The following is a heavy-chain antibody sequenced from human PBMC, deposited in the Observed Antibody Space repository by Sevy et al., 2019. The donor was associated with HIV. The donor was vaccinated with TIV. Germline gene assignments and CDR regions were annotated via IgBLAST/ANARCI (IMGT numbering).Heavy chain of an antibody. CDR3: AKALNPALESMIEVIFRTLKGFDV. J-gene: IGHJ3*01. CDR1: GFTFNTHA. CDR2: IRATGGGT. V-gene: IGHV3-23*01. Sequence: GGSLRLSCAASGFTFNTHAMNWVRQAPEKGLEWVSGIRATGGGTDYTDSVEGRFTVSRDNSQNTLYLQMNSLRADDTDIYYCAKALNPALESMIEVIFRTLKGFDVWGQGTMVTVSS. D-gene: IGHD3-22*01.